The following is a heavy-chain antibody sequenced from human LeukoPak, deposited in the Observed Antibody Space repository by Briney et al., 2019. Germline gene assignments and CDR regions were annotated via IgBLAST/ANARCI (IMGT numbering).Heavy chain of an antibody. CDR2: INPNSGGT. CDR1: GYTFTGYY. D-gene: IGHD2-2*01. CDR3: ARDYCSSTSCLFDY. J-gene: IGHJ4*02. Sequence: ASVNVSCKASGYTFTGYYMHWVRQAPGQGLEWMGRINPNSGGTNYAQNFQGRVTMTRDTSISTAYMELSRLRSDDTAVYYCARDYCSSTSCLFDYWGQRTLVTVSS. V-gene: IGHV1-2*06.